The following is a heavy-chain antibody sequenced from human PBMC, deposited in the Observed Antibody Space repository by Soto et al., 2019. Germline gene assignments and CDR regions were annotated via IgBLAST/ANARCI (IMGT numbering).Heavy chain of an antibody. CDR3: ARGYYYYDFWSGYPSYFDY. D-gene: IGHD3-3*01. V-gene: IGHV1-18*04. CDR2: ISAYNGNT. J-gene: IGHJ4*02. CDR1: GCTFTSYG. Sequence: GASVKVSCKASGCTFTSYGISWVRQAPGQGLEWMGWISAYNGNTNYAQKLQGRVTMTTDTSTSTAYMELRSLRSDDTAVYYCARGYYYYDFWSGYPSYFDYWGQGTLVTVSS.